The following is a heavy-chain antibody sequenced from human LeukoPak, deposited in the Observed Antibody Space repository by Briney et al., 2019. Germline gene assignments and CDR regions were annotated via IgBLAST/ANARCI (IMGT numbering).Heavy chain of an antibody. CDR3: ARDVHGDYGSGWFDP. CDR1: GGTFNNSA. CDR2: IMPLFGTA. J-gene: IGHJ5*02. Sequence: GASVKVSCKTSGGTFNNSAISWVRQAPGQGLEWLGGIMPLFGTAGYAQKFQGIVTITKDESTRTVYLELTSLTSDDTAVYYCARDVHGDYGSGWFDPWGQGILVTVSS. V-gene: IGHV1-69*05. D-gene: IGHD4-17*01.